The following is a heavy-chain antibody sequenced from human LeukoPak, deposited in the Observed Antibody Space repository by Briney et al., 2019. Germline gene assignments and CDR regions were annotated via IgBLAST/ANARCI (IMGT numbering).Heavy chain of an antibody. Sequence: SETLSLTCTVSGGSISSYYWSWIRQPPGKGLEWIGYIYYSGSTNYNPSLKSRVTISVDTSKNQFSLKLSSVTAADTAVYYCARFSGGSHSHYYYYYGMDGWGQGTTVTVSS. CDR2: IYYSGST. V-gene: IGHV4-59*08. J-gene: IGHJ6*02. CDR1: GGSISSYY. CDR3: ARFSGGSHSHYYYYYGMDG. D-gene: IGHD1-26*01.